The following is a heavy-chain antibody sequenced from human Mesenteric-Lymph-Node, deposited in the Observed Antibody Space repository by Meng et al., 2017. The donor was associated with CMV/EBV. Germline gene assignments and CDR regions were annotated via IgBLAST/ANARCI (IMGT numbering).Heavy chain of an antibody. CDR3: AGGIAAAGSRWFDP. J-gene: IGHJ5*02. CDR2: IIPILGIA. V-gene: IGHV1-69*02. D-gene: IGHD6-13*01. CDR1: GGTFSSYT. Sequence: QLQLVQSGAEVKKPGSSVKVSCKASGGTFSSYTISWVRQAPGQGREWMGRIIPILGIANYAQKFQGSVTITADKSTSTAYMELSSLRSEDTAVYYCAGGIAAAGSRWFDPWGQGTLVTVSS.